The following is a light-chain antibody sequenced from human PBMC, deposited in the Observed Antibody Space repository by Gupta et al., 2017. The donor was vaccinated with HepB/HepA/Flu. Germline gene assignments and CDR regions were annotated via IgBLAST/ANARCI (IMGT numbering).Light chain of an antibody. CDR1: ESLVNSDGNTY. V-gene: IGKV2-30*01. CDR3: RHDAHSRGFT. Sequence: DVVMTQSPLSLPVTLGQPASISCRSSESLVNSDGNTYLTWFQQRPGQSPRRLIYKISNRDSGVPGRFSGSSSGNNFPLKSSMVDAEDVSIYYCRHDAHSRGFTFGPGTKVDMK. CDR2: KIS. J-gene: IGKJ3*01.